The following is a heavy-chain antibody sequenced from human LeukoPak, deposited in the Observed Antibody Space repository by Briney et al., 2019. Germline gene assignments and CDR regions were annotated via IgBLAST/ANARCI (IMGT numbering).Heavy chain of an antibody. CDR1: GFTFSDYY. CDR3: ARRNWNVGGGFDV. D-gene: IGHD1-1*01. CDR2: IGSSSSYT. Sequence: GGSLRLSCAASGFTFSDYYMNWIRQAPGKGLEWVSYIGSSSSYTNYADSVKGRFTISRDNAKNSLSLQMNGLRAEDTAVYYCARRNWNVGGGFDVWGQGTTVTVSS. J-gene: IGHJ6*02. V-gene: IGHV3-11*06.